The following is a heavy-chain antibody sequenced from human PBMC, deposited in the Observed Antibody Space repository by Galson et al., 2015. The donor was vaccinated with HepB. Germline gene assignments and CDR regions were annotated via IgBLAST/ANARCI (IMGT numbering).Heavy chain of an antibody. D-gene: IGHD4-17*01. CDR3: ARDRREGDDYGDTVEWFDP. CDR1: GAPLNTNP. J-gene: IGHJ5*02. CDR2: IIPMVGFA. V-gene: IGHV1-69*10. Sequence: SVKVSCKASGAPLNTNPITWVRQAPRQGLEWMGGIIPMVGFANYAQKFQGRVTFTADKSTGTVFMELTSLTSEDTATYYCARDRREGDDYGDTVEWFDPWGQGTLVVVSS.